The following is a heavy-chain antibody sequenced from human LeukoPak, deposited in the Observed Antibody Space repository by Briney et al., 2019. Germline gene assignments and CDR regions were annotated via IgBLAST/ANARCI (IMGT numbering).Heavy chain of an antibody. J-gene: IGHJ4*02. CDR1: GGSISSYY. CDR3: ARAVRLGELSYFDY. Sequence: PSETLSLTCTVSGGSISSYYWSWLRQPPGKGLEWIGYIYYSGSTNYNPSLKSRVTISVDTSKNQFSLKLSSVTAADTAVYYCARAVRLGELSYFDYWGQGTLVTVSS. CDR2: IYYSGST. V-gene: IGHV4-59*01. D-gene: IGHD3-16*02.